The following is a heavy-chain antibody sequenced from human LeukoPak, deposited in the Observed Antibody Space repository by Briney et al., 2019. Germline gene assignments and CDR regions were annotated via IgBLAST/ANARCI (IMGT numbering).Heavy chain of an antibody. J-gene: IGHJ5*02. Sequence: SETLSLTCTVSGGSLSSYDWSWIRQPAGKGLEWMGRIYTSGSTNYNPSLKSRVTILVDKSKNQFFLKLSSVTAADTAVYYCARVTHSSGWYNWFDPWGQGTLVSVSS. CDR1: GGSLSSYD. D-gene: IGHD6-19*01. CDR2: IYTSGST. V-gene: IGHV4-4*07. CDR3: ARVTHSSGWYNWFDP.